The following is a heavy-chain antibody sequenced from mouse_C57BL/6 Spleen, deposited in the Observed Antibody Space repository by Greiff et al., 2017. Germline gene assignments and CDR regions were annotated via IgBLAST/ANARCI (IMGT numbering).Heavy chain of an antibody. CDR1: GYTFTGYW. Sequence: VQLQQSGAELMQPGASVKLSCKATGYTFTGYWIEWVTQRPGNGLEWIGEILPGSGSTNYNEKFSGKATFTADTSSNTAYMQLSSLTTEDSAIYYCARKRDYGSRWYFDVWGTGTTVTVSS. CDR2: ILPGSGST. J-gene: IGHJ1*03. V-gene: IGHV1-9*01. CDR3: ARKRDYGSRWYFDV. D-gene: IGHD1-1*01.